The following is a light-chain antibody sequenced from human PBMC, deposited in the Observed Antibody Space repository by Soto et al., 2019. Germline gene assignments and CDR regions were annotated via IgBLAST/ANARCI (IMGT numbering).Light chain of an antibody. CDR1: QSVSNNY. CDR2: GAS. J-gene: IGKJ4*02. Sequence: EIVLTQSPGTLSLSPGERATLSCRASQSVSNNYLAWYQQKPGQAPRLLIYGASNRATGIPDRFSSSGSGTDFTLTISRLEAEDFAVYYCQQYGSAGTFGGGTKVEIK. V-gene: IGKV3-20*01. CDR3: QQYGSAGT.